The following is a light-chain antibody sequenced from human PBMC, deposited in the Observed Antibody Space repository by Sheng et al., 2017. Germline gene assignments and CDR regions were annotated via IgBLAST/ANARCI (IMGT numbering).Light chain of an antibody. CDR2: AAS. Sequence: DIQMTQSPSSLSASVGDRVTITCRASQSIASYLNWYQQKPGKAPKFFIYAASSLQSGVPSRFSGSRSGTDFTLTISSLQPEDFATYYCQQSYSTPYTFGQGTKLEIK. V-gene: IGKV1-39*01. J-gene: IGKJ2*01. CDR1: QSIASY. CDR3: QQSYSTPYT.